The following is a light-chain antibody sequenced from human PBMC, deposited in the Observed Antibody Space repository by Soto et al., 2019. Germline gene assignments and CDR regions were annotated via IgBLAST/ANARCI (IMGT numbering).Light chain of an antibody. CDR3: CSYAGSFYV. V-gene: IGLV2-11*01. Sequence: QSALTQPRSVSGSPGQSVTISCTGTSSDVGGYNYVSWYQQHPGKAPKLMLYDVIARPSVVPDRFSGSKSGNTASLTISGLQAEDEADYYCCSYAGSFYVFGTGTKLTVL. CDR2: DVI. J-gene: IGLJ1*01. CDR1: SSDVGGYNY.